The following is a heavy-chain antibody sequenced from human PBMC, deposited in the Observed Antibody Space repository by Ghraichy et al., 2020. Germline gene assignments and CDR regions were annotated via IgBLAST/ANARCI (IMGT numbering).Heavy chain of an antibody. D-gene: IGHD5-18*01. Sequence: GGSLRLSCAASGFTFSSYAMHWVRQAPGKGLEWVAVISYDGSNKYYADSVKGRFTISRDNSKNTLYLQMNSLRAEDTAVYYCARGQLWSAGAFDIWGQGTMVTVSS. V-gene: IGHV3-30-3*01. CDR2: ISYDGSNK. CDR3: ARGQLWSAGAFDI. J-gene: IGHJ3*02. CDR1: GFTFSSYA.